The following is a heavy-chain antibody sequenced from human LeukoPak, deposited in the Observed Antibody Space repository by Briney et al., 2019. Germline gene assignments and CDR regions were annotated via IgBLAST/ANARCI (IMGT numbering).Heavy chain of an antibody. J-gene: IGHJ4*02. CDR2: VYYSGST. CDR1: GGSISSYY. V-gene: IGHV4-59*08. Sequence: SETLCLTCTGSGGSISSYYWSWIRQPPGKGLEWIGYVYYSGSTNYNPSLKSRVTISVDTSKNQFSLKLSSVTAAETAVYYCARGYYGNYLNYFDYWGQGTLVTVSS. CDR3: ARGYYGNYLNYFDY. D-gene: IGHD4-11*01.